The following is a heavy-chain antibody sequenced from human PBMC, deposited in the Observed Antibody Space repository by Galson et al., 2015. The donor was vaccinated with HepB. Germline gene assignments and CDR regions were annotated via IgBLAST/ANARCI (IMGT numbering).Heavy chain of an antibody. Sequence: SLRLSCSAHGFTVSSNYMSWARQAPGKGLGCFSAICGNGGSTSHAYSVKGRFTISRDNSKITLYLQMNSLRAEDTAVYYCANAPVNSGYDRTGYSYVGGADYWGQGTLVTVSS. CDR3: ANAPVNSGYDRTGYSYVGGADY. D-gene: IGHD5-12*01. V-gene: IGHV3-23*01. CDR1: GFTVSSNY. J-gene: IGHJ4*02. CDR2: ICGNGGST.